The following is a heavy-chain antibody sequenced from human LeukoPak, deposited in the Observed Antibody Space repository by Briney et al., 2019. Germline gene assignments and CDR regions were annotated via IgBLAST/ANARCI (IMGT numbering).Heavy chain of an antibody. J-gene: IGHJ3*02. CDR3: ARDRDYYDSNSFSPDAFDI. D-gene: IGHD3-22*01. CDR1: GFSFRAYT. V-gene: IGHV3-21*06. CDR2: VNPSHAYQ. Sequence: NPGGSLRLSCAASGFSFRAYTMNWVRQAPGKGLEWVSSVNPSHAYQFYADSVKGRFTISRDNVKNSLFLQMDSLRAEDTAVYYCARDRDYYDSNSFSPDAFDIWGQGTMVTVSS.